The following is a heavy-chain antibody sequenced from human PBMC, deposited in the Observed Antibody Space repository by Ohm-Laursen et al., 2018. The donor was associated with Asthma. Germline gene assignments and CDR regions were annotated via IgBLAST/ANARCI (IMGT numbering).Heavy chain of an antibody. D-gene: IGHD3-9*01. V-gene: IGHV4-31*03. CDR2: IYYTGGT. CDR1: GGSISSGSYY. Sequence: SQTLSLTCTVSGGSISSGSYYWSWIRQHPGRGLEWIGYIYYTGGTYYNPSLKSRVTISIDTSKNQFSLKLSSVTAADTAVYYCVREDFDWPPGYCDYWGQGTLVTVSS. CDR3: VREDFDWPPGYCDY. J-gene: IGHJ4*02.